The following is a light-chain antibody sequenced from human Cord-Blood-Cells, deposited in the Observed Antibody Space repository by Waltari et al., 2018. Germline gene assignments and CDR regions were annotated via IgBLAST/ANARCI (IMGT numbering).Light chain of an antibody. Sequence: DIVMTQSPDSLAVSLGERATINCKSSQSVLYSSNNKNYLAWYQQKPGQPPKLLIYWASTRESGVPDRFSGSGSGTDFTLPLRSLQAEDVAVYYCQQYYSTRTFGQGTKVEIK. V-gene: IGKV4-1*01. CDR1: QSVLYSSNNKNY. CDR2: WAS. CDR3: QQYYSTRT. J-gene: IGKJ1*01.